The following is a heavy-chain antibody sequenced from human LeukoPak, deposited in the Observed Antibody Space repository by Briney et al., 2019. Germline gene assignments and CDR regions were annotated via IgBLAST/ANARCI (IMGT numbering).Heavy chain of an antibody. V-gene: IGHV1-69*05. D-gene: IGHD6-19*01. CDR3: ARGAVAGSYYYYYYMDV. J-gene: IGHJ6*03. CDR2: IIPIFGTA. Sequence: ASVKVSCKASGGTFSSYAISWVRQAPGQGLEWMGGIIPIFGTANYAQKFQGRVTITTDESTSTAYMELSSLRSEGTAVYYCARGAVAGSYYYYYYMDVWGKGTTVTVSS. CDR1: GGTFSSYA.